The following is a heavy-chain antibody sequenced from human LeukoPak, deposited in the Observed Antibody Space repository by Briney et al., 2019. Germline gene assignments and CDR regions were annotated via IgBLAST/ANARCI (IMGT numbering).Heavy chain of an antibody. J-gene: IGHJ4*02. CDR3: ARQDRSGYDFDY. D-gene: IGHD5-12*01. V-gene: IGHV5-51*01. CDR1: GYSFSSYW. Sequence: GESLKISCKGSGYSFSSYWIGWVRQLPGNGLEWMGIIYPGDSDIRYSPSFQGQVTISADKSISTAYLQWSSLKASDTAMYYRARQDRSGYDFDYWGQGTLVTVSS. CDR2: IYPGDSDI.